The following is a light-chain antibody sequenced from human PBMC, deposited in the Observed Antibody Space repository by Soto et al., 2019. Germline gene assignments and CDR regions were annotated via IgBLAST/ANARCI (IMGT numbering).Light chain of an antibody. J-gene: IGLJ1*01. CDR2: DVN. CDR1: SSDVGRYNF. V-gene: IGLV2-14*01. Sequence: QSVLTQPASVSGSPGQSITISCTGTSSDVGRYNFVSWYQQHPGKAPKFIIYDVNNRPSGVSNRFSGSKSGDTASLTISGLRAEDEADYYCSSYTSSSTYVFGTGTKVTVL. CDR3: SSYTSSSTYV.